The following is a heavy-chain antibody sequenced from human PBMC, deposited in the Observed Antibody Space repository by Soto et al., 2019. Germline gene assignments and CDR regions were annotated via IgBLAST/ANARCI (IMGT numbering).Heavy chain of an antibody. V-gene: IGHV4-61*08. CDR3: ATYPTTVVSDY. Sequence: PSETLSLTCIVSGDSISSSDYYWSWIRQPPGKGLEWIGYIYYSGSANYNPSLKSRVTISVDTSKNQFSLKLSSVTAADTAVYYWATYPTTVVSDYWGQGTLVTVSS. CDR2: IYYSGSA. CDR1: GDSISSSDYY. D-gene: IGHD4-17*01. J-gene: IGHJ4*02.